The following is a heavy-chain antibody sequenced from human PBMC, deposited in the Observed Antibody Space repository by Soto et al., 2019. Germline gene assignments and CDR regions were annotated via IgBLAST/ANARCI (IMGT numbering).Heavy chain of an antibody. CDR3: ARMEGCSGGSCYSGVGSDYYYMDV. CDR2: IWYDGSNK. D-gene: IGHD2-15*01. CDR1: GFTFSSYG. J-gene: IGHJ6*03. V-gene: IGHV3-33*01. Sequence: GGSLRLSCAASGFTFSSYGMHWVRQAPGKGLEWVAVIWYDGSNKYYADSVKGRFTISRDNSKNTLYLQMNSLRAEDTAVYYCARMEGCSGGSCYSGVGSDYYYMDVWGKGTTVTVSS.